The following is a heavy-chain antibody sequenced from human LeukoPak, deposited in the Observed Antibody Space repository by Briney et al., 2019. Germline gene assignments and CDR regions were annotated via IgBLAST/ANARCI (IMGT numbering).Heavy chain of an antibody. V-gene: IGHV4-34*01. J-gene: IGHJ3*02. Sequence: PSETLSLTCAVYGGSFSGYYWSWIRQPPGRGLEWIGEINHSGSTNYNPSLKSRLTISVDTSKNQFSLKLSSVTAADTAVYYCARAPNSIVVVPAAILDAFDIWGQGTMVTVSS. CDR2: INHSGST. D-gene: IGHD2-2*01. CDR3: ARAPNSIVVVPAAILDAFDI. CDR1: GGSFSGYY.